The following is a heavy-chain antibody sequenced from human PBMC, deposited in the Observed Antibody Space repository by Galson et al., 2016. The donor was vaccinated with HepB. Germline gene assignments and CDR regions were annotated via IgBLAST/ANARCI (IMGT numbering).Heavy chain of an antibody. CDR3: ARGNYGDYSFDY. V-gene: IGHV3-33*08. CDR2: IWFDGSNK. D-gene: IGHD4-17*01. CDR1: GFTFNTYG. Sequence: SLRLSCAVSGFTFNTYGMHWVRQAPGKGLEWVAIIWFDGSNKYYADSVKGRFSVSRDNSKNTLNLQMNSLRAEDTAVYYCARGNYGDYSFDYWGQGTLVTVSS. J-gene: IGHJ4*02.